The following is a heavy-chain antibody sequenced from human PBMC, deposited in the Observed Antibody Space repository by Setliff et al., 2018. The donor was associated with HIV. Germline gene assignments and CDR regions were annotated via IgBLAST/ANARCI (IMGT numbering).Heavy chain of an antibody. CDR3: ARAVNYWGLLSWFDP. V-gene: IGHV4-4*09. D-gene: IGHD7-27*01. CDR1: GASIISHY. Sequence: PSETLSLTCTVSGASIISHYYSWIRQPPGKGLEWIGYIYNRDFTTYNPSLKSRLTISMDTSKNQFSLKLRSVTAADTAVYYCARAVNYWGLLSWFDPWGQGTLVTVSS. CDR2: IYNRDFT. J-gene: IGHJ5*02.